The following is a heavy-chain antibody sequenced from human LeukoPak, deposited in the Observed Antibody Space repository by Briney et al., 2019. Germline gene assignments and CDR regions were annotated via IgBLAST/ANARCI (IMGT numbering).Heavy chain of an antibody. Sequence: SETLSLTCTVSGGSISSYYWSWIRQPPGKGLEWIGYIYYSGSTNYNPSLKSRVTISVDTPKNQFSLKLSSVTAADTAVYYCARHAHIVAAAGFDYWGQGTLVTVSS. CDR1: GGSISSYY. J-gene: IGHJ4*02. CDR2: IYYSGST. V-gene: IGHV4-59*08. CDR3: ARHAHIVAAAGFDY. D-gene: IGHD6-13*01.